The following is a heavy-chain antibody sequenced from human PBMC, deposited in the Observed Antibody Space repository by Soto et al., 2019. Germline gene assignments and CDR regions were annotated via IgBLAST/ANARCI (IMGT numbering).Heavy chain of an antibody. CDR3: AKDLNGSGSFTSYYHYGMDV. CDR1: GFTISNYA. Sequence: EVQMLESGGGLVHPGGSLRLSCAASGFTISNYAMNGVRQAPGKGLEWVSSISGSGRNTYYADSVKGRLTISRDSSKNTLYLQMNSLRVEDTGVYYCAKDLNGSGSFTSYYHYGMDVWGQGTTVTVSS. J-gene: IGHJ6*02. D-gene: IGHD3-10*01. CDR2: ISGSGRNT. V-gene: IGHV3-23*01.